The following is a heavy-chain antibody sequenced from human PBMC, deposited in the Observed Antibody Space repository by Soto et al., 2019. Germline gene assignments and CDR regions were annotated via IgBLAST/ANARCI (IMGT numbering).Heavy chain of an antibody. CDR1: GGSVSGYRYP. J-gene: IGHJ5*02. CDR2: ISNSGTT. D-gene: IGHD4-17*01. CDR3: AREGVQSLTTVSTPGFEP. Sequence: SETLGITCSVSGGSVSGYRYPWSWLRQPPGKGLEWVGYISNSGTTNYNPSLKSRLTVSLDTSINQFSLKLSSVTAADTAVYYGAREGVQSLTTVSTPGFEPWGEGILVNDSS. V-gene: IGHV4-30-4*01.